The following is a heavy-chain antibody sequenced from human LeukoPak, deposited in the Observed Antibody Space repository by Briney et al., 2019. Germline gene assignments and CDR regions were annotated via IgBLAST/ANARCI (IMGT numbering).Heavy chain of an antibody. J-gene: IGHJ4*02. Sequence: GGSLRLSCAASGFTFSSYGMHWVRQAPGKGLEWVAFIRYDGSNKYYADSVKGRFTISRDNSKNTLYLQMNSLRAEDTAVYYCAKAYCSSTSCYLGSYFDYWGQGTLVTVSS. D-gene: IGHD2-2*01. V-gene: IGHV3-30*02. CDR1: GFTFSSYG. CDR3: AKAYCSSTSCYLGSYFDY. CDR2: IRYDGSNK.